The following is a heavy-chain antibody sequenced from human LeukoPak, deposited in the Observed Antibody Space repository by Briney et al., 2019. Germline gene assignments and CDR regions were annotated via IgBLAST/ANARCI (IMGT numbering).Heavy chain of an antibody. Sequence: GASVKVSCKASGYTFTGYYMHWVRQAPGQGLEWMGWINPNSGGTNYAQKFQGRVTMTTDTSTSTAYMELRSLRSDDTAVYYCARDLASFAGYWGQGTLVTVSS. D-gene: IGHD3-16*01. V-gene: IGHV1-2*02. J-gene: IGHJ4*02. CDR2: INPNSGGT. CDR3: ARDLASFAGY. CDR1: GYTFTGYY.